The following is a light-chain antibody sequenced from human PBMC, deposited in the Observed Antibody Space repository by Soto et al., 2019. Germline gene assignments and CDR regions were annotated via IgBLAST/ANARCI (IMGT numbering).Light chain of an antibody. Sequence: QSALTQPASVSGSRGQSITISCAGTSSDIGGYNYVSWYQQHPGKAPKVMIYEVSNRPSGVSNRFSGSKSGNTASLTISGLQAEDEADSYCSSYTSSSTLYVFGTGTQLTVL. CDR3: SSYTSSSTLYV. CDR2: EVS. V-gene: IGLV2-14*01. CDR1: SSDIGGYNY. J-gene: IGLJ1*01.